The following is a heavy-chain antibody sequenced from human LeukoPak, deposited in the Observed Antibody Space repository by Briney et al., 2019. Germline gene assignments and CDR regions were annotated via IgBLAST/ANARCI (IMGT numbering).Heavy chain of an antibody. CDR3: ARALEWELPIDY. D-gene: IGHD1-26*01. CDR1: GFTFSSYA. J-gene: IGHJ4*02. CDR2: ISSNGGST. Sequence: GGPLRLSCAASGFTFSSYAMHWVRQAPGKGLEYVSAISSNGGSTYYANSVKGRFTISRDNSKNTLYLQMGSLRAEDMAVYYCARALEWELPIDYWGQGTLVTVSS. V-gene: IGHV3-64*01.